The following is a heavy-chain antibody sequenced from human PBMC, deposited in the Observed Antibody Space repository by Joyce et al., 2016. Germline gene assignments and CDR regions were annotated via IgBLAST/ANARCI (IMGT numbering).Heavy chain of an antibody. CDR3: ARLGLGAPFDDSFEI. CDR1: GFTVSSNY. J-gene: IGHJ3*02. Sequence: EVQLVETGGGLIQPGGSLRLSCAACGFTVSSNYISWVRQAQGKGLEWVSVIYAGGTTYYADSVEGRFTLSRDNSKNTLNLQMNSLRAEDTAVYYCARLGLGAPFDDSFEIWGQGTMVTVSS. D-gene: IGHD2/OR15-2a*01. CDR2: IYAGGTT. V-gene: IGHV3-53*02.